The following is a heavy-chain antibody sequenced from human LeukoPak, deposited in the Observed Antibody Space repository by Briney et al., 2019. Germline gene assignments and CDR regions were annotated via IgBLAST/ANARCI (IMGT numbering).Heavy chain of an antibody. J-gene: IGHJ4*02. Sequence: SGRSLRPSCAASGLTFSHYAMHWVRQAPGKGVGWVAVISYDGSNTFYADSVKGRFTISRDNSKNTLYLQMNTLRAEDTAVYYCARARNGTLKYWGQGTLVTVSS. CDR1: GLTFSHYA. CDR2: ISYDGSNT. D-gene: IGHD1-26*01. CDR3: ARARNGTLKY. V-gene: IGHV3-30*01.